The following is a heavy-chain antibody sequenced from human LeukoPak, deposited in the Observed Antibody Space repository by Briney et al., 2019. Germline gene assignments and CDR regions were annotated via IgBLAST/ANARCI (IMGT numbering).Heavy chain of an antibody. CDR1: GFTFSSYW. Sequence: GGSLRLSCAASGFTFSSYWMSWVRQAPGKGLEWVANIKQDGSEKYYVDSVKGRFTISKDNAKNSLYLQMNSLRAEDTAVYYCARDKILYYYDSSGGFDYWGQGTLVTVSS. D-gene: IGHD3-22*01. CDR2: IKQDGSEK. J-gene: IGHJ4*02. CDR3: ARDKILYYYDSSGGFDY. V-gene: IGHV3-7*01.